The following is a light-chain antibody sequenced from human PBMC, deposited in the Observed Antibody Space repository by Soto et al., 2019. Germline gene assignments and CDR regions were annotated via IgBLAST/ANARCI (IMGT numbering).Light chain of an antibody. CDR3: QLYAASPRGT. V-gene: IGKV3-20*01. Sequence: DIVLTQSPGTLSLSPGERATLSCRASQSVSGSYLAWYQQKPGQAPRILIYGTSSRAAGIPDRFSGSGSATDFTLTISRLEPEDFAVYYCQLYAASPRGTFGGGTKVEIK. CDR1: QSVSGSY. CDR2: GTS. J-gene: IGKJ4*01.